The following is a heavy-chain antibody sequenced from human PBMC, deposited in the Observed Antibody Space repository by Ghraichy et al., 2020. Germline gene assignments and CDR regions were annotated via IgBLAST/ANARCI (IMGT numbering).Heavy chain of an antibody. Sequence: GGSLRLSCAASGFTVSRNYMSWVRQAPGKGLEWVSALYTDGSTYYADSVKGRFTISRDNSKNTLYLQMNSLRAEDTALYYCARAPGGWNFDYWGQGTLVTVSS. CDR2: LYTDGST. J-gene: IGHJ4*02. CDR1: GFTVSRNY. CDR3: ARAPGGWNFDY. D-gene: IGHD6-19*01. V-gene: IGHV3-66*01.